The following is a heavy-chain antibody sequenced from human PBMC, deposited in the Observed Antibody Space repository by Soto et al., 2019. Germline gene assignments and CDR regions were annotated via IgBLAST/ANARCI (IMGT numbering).Heavy chain of an antibody. D-gene: IGHD3-22*01. CDR2: IYYSGST. V-gene: IGHV4-39*01. CDR1: GGSISSSSYY. CDR3: ARNDMGYDSSGYYVTEPYYFDY. Sequence: SETLSLTCTVSGGSISSSSYYWGWIRQPPGKGLEWIGSIYYSGSTYYNPSLKSRVTISVDTSKNQFSLKLSPVTAADTAVYYCARNDMGYDSSGYYVTEPYYFDYWGQGTLVTVSS. J-gene: IGHJ4*02.